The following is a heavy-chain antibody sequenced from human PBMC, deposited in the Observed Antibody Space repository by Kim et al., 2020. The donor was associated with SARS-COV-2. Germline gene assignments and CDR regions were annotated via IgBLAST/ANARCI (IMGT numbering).Heavy chain of an antibody. V-gene: IGHV3-23*01. J-gene: IGHJ4*02. CDR3: AKDMSSGSGSYVFDY. Sequence: SGKGRFTISRDNSKTTMYLQMNSLRAEDTAVYYCAKDMSSGSGSYVFDYWGQGTLVTVSS. D-gene: IGHD3-10*01.